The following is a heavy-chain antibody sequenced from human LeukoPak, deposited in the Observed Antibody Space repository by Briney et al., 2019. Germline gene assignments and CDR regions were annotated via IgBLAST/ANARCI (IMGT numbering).Heavy chain of an antibody. J-gene: IGHJ6*03. D-gene: IGHD2-2*01. CDR2: ISSSSSYI. CDR1: GFTFSSYS. V-gene: IGHV3-21*01. CDR3: TKDSRVSSYYYYYYMDV. Sequence: GVLRLSCAASGFTFSSYSMNWVRQAPGKGLEWVSSISSSSSYIYYADSVKGRFTISRDNAKNSLYLQMNSLRAEDTAVYYWTKDSRVSSYYYYYYMDVWGKGTTVTVSS.